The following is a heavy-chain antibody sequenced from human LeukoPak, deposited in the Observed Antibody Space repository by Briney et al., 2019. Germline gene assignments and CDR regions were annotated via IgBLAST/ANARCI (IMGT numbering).Heavy chain of an antibody. CDR2: INPNSGGT. V-gene: IGHV1-2*02. CDR1: RGTFSSYT. D-gene: IGHD6-19*01. J-gene: IGHJ5*02. CDR3: ASSSGWPDNWFDP. Sequence: GASVKVSCKASRGTFSSYTISWVRQAPGQGLEWMGWINPNSGGTNYAQKFQGRVTMTRDTSISTAYMELSRLRSDDTAVYYCASSSGWPDNWFDPWGQGTLVTVSS.